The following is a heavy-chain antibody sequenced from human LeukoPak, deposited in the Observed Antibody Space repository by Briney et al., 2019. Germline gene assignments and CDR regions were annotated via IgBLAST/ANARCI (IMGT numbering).Heavy chain of an antibody. V-gene: IGHV3-11*01. CDR3: ARAMWDAFDI. CDR2: ISSSGTGI. D-gene: IGHD3-10*02. Sequence: PGGSLRHSCAASGFTFRDYYMGWIRQAPGKGLEWVSYISSSGTGIYYADSVKGRFTISRDNAKNSLYLQVNSLRAEDTAVYYCARAMWDAFDIWGQGTMVTVSS. J-gene: IGHJ3*02. CDR1: GFTFRDYY.